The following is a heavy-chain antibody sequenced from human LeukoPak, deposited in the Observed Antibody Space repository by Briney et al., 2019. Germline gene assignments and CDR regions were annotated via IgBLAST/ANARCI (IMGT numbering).Heavy chain of an antibody. V-gene: IGHV1-2*02. D-gene: IGHD3-22*01. CDR2: INPNSGGT. Sequence: VASVNVSCKASGYTFTGYYMHWVRQAPGQGLEWMGWINPNSGGTNYAQKFQGRVTMTRDTSISTAYMELSRLRSDDTAVYYCAKDYDSSGYYYLVDWGQGTLVTVSS. CDR3: AKDYDSSGYYYLVD. J-gene: IGHJ4*02. CDR1: GYTFTGYY.